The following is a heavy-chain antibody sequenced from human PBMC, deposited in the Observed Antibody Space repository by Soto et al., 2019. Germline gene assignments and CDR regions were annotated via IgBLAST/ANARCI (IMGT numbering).Heavy chain of an antibody. Sequence: QVQLQESGPGLVKPSEALSLTCTVSGGSISDYSLSWIRQSAGKRLEWVGRVHINGNTHYNPSLRGRVTMSVDRSNLRFDLRGSSLTAADTPVYYCAGESGADWTYEDYWGQGTLVAGAS. CDR3: AGESGADWTYEDY. J-gene: IGHJ4*02. D-gene: IGHD1-7*01. CDR1: GGSISDYS. CDR2: VHINGNT. V-gene: IGHV4-4*07.